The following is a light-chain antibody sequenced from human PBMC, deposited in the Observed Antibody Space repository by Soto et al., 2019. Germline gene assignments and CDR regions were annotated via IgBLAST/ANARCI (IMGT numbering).Light chain of an antibody. Sequence: QSALTQPASVSGSPGQSITISCTGTTSDVGYVSWYQQHPGKAPKLMIYEVSNRPSGISNRFSGSKSGNTASLTISGLQAEDEADYYCSSYTTTGTLVFGGGTQLTVL. CDR1: TSDVGY. CDR2: EVS. V-gene: IGLV2-14*01. J-gene: IGLJ2*01. CDR3: SSYTTTGTLV.